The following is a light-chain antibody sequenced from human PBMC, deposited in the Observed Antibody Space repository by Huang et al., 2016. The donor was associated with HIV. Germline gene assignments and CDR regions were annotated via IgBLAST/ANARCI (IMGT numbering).Light chain of an antibody. Sequence: EIVLTQSPATLSLSPGERATLSCRASQIVNNYLAWYQHKPGQAPRLLIYDAPTRATGIPGRFSGSGSGTDFTLTISSLEPEDFAVYYCQQRRNWLTFGEGTKVEIK. V-gene: IGKV3-11*01. CDR3: QQRRNWLT. CDR2: DAP. CDR1: QIVNNY. J-gene: IGKJ4*01.